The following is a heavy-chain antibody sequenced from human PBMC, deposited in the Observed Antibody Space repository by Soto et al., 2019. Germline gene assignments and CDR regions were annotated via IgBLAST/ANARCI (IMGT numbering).Heavy chain of an antibody. CDR3: ARERGGATATLDYYYFYMEV. Sequence: QVQLVQSGAEVKKPGASVTVSCKASGYRFSDYYLHWVRQAPGQGPEWMGWMNPNSGGSQYAQKFKGRVTMSRDTSDRTAFKELNWRKSGDTAVYYCARERGGATATLDYYYFYMEVWGIGTTVNVSS. CDR1: GYRFSDYY. D-gene: IGHD4-17*01. V-gene: IGHV1-2*02. J-gene: IGHJ6*03. CDR2: MNPNSGGS.